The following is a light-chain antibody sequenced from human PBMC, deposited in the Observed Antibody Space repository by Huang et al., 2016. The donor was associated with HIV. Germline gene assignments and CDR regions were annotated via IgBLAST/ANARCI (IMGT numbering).Light chain of an antibody. J-gene: IGKJ1*01. Sequence: IVLTQSPGTLSLSPGERATLSCRASQSVSSYLAWYQQKPAQAPRLLIYDASKRATGIPARFSGSGSGTDFTLTISSLQPEDFAVYFCQHHNNWPSFGQGTKVAI. CDR1: QSVSSY. V-gene: IGKV3-11*01. CDR2: DAS. CDR3: QHHNNWPS.